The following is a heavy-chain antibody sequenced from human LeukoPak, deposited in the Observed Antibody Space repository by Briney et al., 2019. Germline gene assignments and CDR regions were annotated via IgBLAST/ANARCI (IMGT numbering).Heavy chain of an antibody. CDR1: GFTITAYA. D-gene: IGHD4-17*01. CDR2: IGIASEYI. J-gene: IGHJ3*02. Sequence: GGSLRLSCAASGFTITAYAMSWVRQSPGKGLEWVSGIGIASEYIHYADSVKGRFTISRDNSKNTVYLEMSSLRAEDAAVYYCAKDPNGDYVGAFDTWGQGTMVIVSS. V-gene: IGHV3-23*01. CDR3: AKDPNGDYVGAFDT.